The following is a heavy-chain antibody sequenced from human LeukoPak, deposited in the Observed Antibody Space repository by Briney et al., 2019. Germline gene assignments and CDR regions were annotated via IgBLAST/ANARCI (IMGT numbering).Heavy chain of an antibody. D-gene: IGHD6-19*01. CDR1: GFTFSSHE. J-gene: IGHJ4*02. CDR2: ISGSTTTT. V-gene: IGHV3-48*03. Sequence: PGGSLRLSCVASGFTFSSHEMFWVRQAPGKGLEWVSYISGSTTTTYYADSVKGRFTISRDNAKNSLFLQLNSLRAEDTGIYYCARATSGWPSDFWGQGTLVTVSS. CDR3: ARATSGWPSDF.